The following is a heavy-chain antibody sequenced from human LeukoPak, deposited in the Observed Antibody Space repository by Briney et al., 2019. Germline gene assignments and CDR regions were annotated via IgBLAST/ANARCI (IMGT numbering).Heavy chain of an antibody. V-gene: IGHV3-48*03. CDR2: ISSSGSTI. CDR1: GFTFSSYE. D-gene: IGHD3-10*02. J-gene: IGHJ6*04. Sequence: GGSLRLSCTASGFTFSSYEMNWVRQAPGKGLEWVSYISSSGSTIYYADSVKGRFTISRDNAKNSLYLQMNSLRAEDTAVYYCAELGITMIGGIWGKGTTVTISS. CDR3: AELGITMIGGI.